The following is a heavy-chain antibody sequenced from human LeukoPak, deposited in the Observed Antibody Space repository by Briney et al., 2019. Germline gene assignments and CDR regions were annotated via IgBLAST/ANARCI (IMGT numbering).Heavy chain of an antibody. CDR3: ARPTPRYYYDSSGYSHDAFDI. CDR2: IYYSGST. D-gene: IGHD3-22*01. CDR1: GGSISSSSYY. V-gene: IGHV4-39*01. J-gene: IGHJ3*02. Sequence: PSETLSLTCTVSGGSISSSSYYWGWIRQPPGKGLEWIGSIYYSGSTYYNPSLNSRVTISVDTSKNQFSLKLSSVTAADTAVYYCARPTPRYYYDSSGYSHDAFDIWGQGTMVTVSS.